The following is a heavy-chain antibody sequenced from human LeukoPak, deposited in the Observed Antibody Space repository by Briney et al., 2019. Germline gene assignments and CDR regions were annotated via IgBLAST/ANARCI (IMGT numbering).Heavy chain of an antibody. Sequence: GGSLRLSCAASGLTFRLYGMHWVRQAPGKGLEWVAVILNDGSNQYYADSVKGRFTVSRDNSKNTVFLQVNSLRADDTAVYYCARDGVNWGIDLWGQGTLVIVSP. CDR2: ILNDGSNQ. D-gene: IGHD7-27*01. CDR1: GLTFRLYG. CDR3: ARDGVNWGIDL. V-gene: IGHV3-33*01. J-gene: IGHJ5*02.